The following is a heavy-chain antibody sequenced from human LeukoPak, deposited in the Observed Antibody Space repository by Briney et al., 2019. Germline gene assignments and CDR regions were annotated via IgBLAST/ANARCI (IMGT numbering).Heavy chain of an antibody. D-gene: IGHD3-22*01. V-gene: IGHV3-11*01. J-gene: IGHJ4*02. CDR3: ASREGYYYDSSGYLNY. CDR2: ISSSGSTI. CDR1: GFTFSDYY. Sequence: GGSLRLSCAASGFTFSDYYMSWIRQAPGKGLAWVSYISSSGSTIYYADSVKGRFTISRDNAKNSLYLQMNSLRAEDTAVYYCASREGYYYDSSGYLNYWGQGTLVTVSS.